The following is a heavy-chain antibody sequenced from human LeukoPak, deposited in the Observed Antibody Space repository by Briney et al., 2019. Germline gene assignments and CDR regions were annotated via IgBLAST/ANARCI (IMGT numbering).Heavy chain of an antibody. J-gene: IGHJ4*02. V-gene: IGHV3-30*02. D-gene: IGHD6-13*01. CDR1: GFTFSNHG. Sequence: PGGSLRLSCAASGFTFSNHGIHWVRQAPGKGLEWVAFVRNDGTNKHYADSVKGRFTISRDNAKNSLYLQMNSLRAEDTAVYYCARGYSLWQLAYFDYWGQGTLVTVSP. CDR3: ARGYSLWQLAYFDY. CDR2: VRNDGTNK.